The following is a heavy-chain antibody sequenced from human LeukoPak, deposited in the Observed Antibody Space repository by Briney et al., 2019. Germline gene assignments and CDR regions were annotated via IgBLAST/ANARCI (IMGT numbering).Heavy chain of an antibody. CDR2: INPNSGGT. D-gene: IGHD3-10*01. CDR3: ARDEIMVRGVIITPSPD. CDR1: GYTFTGYY. J-gene: IGHJ4*02. V-gene: IGHV1-2*02. Sequence: GASVKVSCKASGYTFTGYYMHWVRQAPGQGLEWMGWINPNSGGTNYAQKFQGRVTMTRDTSISTAYMELSRLRSDDMAVYYCARDEIMVRGVIITPSPDWGQGTLVTVSS.